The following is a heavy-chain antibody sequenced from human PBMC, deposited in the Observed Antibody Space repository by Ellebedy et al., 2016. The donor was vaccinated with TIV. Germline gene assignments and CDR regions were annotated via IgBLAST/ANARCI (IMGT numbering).Heavy chain of an antibody. D-gene: IGHD4-17*01. CDR1: GFTFSSHW. J-gene: IGHJ4*02. V-gene: IGHV3-74*01. Sequence: PGGSLRLSCAASGFTFSSHWKHWVRQAPGKGLVWVSRINSDGSTTDYADSVKGRFTISRDNAKNTLYLQMNGLRAEDTAVYYCARGGTSVTTMEDYWGQGTLVTVSS. CDR2: INSDGSTT. CDR3: ARGGTSVTTMEDY.